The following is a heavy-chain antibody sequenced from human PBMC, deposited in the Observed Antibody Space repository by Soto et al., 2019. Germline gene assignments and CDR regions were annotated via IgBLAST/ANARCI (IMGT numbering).Heavy chain of an antibody. CDR3: ARDPAYCGGDCYLDWYFDL. CDR2: IWYDGSNK. D-gene: IGHD2-21*02. J-gene: IGHJ2*01. V-gene: IGHV3-33*01. Sequence: ESGGGVVPPGRSLRLSCAASGFTFSSYGMHWVRQAPGKGLEWVAVIWYDGSNKYYADSVKGRFTISRDNSKNTLYLQMNSLRAEDTAVYYCARDPAYCGGDCYLDWYFDLWGRGTLVTVSS. CDR1: GFTFSSYG.